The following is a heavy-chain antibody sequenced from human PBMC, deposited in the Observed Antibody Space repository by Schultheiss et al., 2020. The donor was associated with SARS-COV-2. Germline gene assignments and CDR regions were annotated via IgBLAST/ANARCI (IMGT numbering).Heavy chain of an antibody. Sequence: GGSLRLSCAASGFTFSSYSMNWVRQAPGKGLEWVAHITDSGFTIYYADSVKGRFTISRDNANKSLYLQMNSLRAEDTAVYYCAILDAGIPFDYWGQGALVTVSS. CDR3: AILDAGIPFDY. V-gene: IGHV3-48*04. CDR1: GFTFSSYS. CDR2: ITDSGFTI. D-gene: IGHD1-1*01. J-gene: IGHJ4*02.